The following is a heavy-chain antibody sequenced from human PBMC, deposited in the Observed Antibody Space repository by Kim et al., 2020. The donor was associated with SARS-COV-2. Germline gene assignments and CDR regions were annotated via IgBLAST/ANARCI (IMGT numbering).Heavy chain of an antibody. CDR1: GGTFTSHS. J-gene: IGHJ4*02. V-gene: IGHV1-69*10. CDR3: TRDYYGLGSFHQGDEY. D-gene: IGHD3-10*01. Sequence: SVKVSCTASGGTFTSHSFNWVRQAPGDRLEWMGGIHPITGITNSAQKFQDRVTFTADTSRNTVYMELTSLISEDTAVYYCTRDYYGLGSFHQGDEYWGQGTLITVSS. CDR2: IHPITGIT.